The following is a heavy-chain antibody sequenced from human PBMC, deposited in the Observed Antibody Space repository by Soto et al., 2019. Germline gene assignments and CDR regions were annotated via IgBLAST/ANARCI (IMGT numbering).Heavy chain of an antibody. D-gene: IGHD3-10*01. CDR3: ARGGEWFGAFDP. CDR1: GYTFISYD. V-gene: IGHV1-8*01. CDR2: MNPNSGNT. Sequence: QVQLVQSGAEVKKPGASVKVSCKASGYTFISYDINWVRQATGQGLEWMGWMNPNSGNTGYAQKXXGXITMTRNTSISTAYMELSSLRSEDTAVYYCARGGEWFGAFDPWGQGTLVTVSS. J-gene: IGHJ5*02.